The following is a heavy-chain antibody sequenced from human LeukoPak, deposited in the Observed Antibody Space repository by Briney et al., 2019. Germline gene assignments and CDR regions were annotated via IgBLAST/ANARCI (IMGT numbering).Heavy chain of an antibody. J-gene: IGHJ4*02. V-gene: IGHV3-23*01. CDR3: AREGYCSSTSCYREFDY. CDR2: ISGSGGST. Sequence: GGSLRLSCAASGFTFSSYAMSWVRQAPGKGLEWASAISGSGGSTYYADSVKGRFTISRDNSKNTLYLQMNSLRAEDTAVYYCAREGYCSSTSCYREFDYWGQGTLVTVSS. CDR1: GFTFSSYA. D-gene: IGHD2-2*01.